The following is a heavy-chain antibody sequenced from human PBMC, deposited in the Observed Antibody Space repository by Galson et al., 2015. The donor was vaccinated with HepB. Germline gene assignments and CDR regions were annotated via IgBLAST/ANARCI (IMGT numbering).Heavy chain of an antibody. J-gene: IGHJ4*02. V-gene: IGHV5-51*01. CDR1: GSDFTNSW. Sequence: TVSCKGSGSDFTNSWIGWVRQVPGNGLEWMGRTFPGDSDTRYDPSFQGQITISADTSINTAYLQWTSLKASDSGIYYCGRSRGSGYYTSRFVYWGQGTLVTVSS. CDR3: GRSRGSGYYTSRFVY. CDR2: TFPGDSDT. D-gene: IGHD3-3*01.